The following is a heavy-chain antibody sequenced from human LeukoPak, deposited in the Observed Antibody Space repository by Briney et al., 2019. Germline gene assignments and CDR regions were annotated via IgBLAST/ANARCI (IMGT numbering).Heavy chain of an antibody. CDR3: ATSTVVKYFAWFDP. D-gene: IGHD4-23*01. Sequence: GASVKVSCKASGYTFTSYGISWVRQAPGQGLEWMGGIIPIFGTANYAQKFQGRVTITADESTSTAYMELSSLRSEDTAVYYCATSTVVKYFAWFDPWGQGTLVTVSS. J-gene: IGHJ5*02. CDR2: IIPIFGTA. CDR1: GYTFTSYG. V-gene: IGHV1-69*13.